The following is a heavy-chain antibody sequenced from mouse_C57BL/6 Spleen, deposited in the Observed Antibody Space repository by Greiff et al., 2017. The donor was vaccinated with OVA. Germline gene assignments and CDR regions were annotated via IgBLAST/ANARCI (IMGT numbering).Heavy chain of an antibody. Sequence: QVQLQQPGAELVKPGASVKLSCKASGYTFTSYWMHWVKQRPGRGLEWIGRIDPNSGGTKYNEKFKSKATLTVDKPSSTAYMQLSSLTSEDSAVDYCAREDYGSSYVGYCDVWGTGTTVTVSS. CDR2: IDPNSGGT. D-gene: IGHD1-1*01. V-gene: IGHV1-72*01. J-gene: IGHJ1*03. CDR1: GYTFTSYW. CDR3: AREDYGSSYVGYCDV.